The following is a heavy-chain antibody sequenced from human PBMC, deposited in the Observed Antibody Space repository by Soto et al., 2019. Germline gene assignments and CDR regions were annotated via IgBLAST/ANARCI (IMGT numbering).Heavy chain of an antibody. D-gene: IGHD1-26*01. CDR3: ARSGSVPYSYYGLDV. J-gene: IGHJ6*02. CDR2: ISTYNGDA. V-gene: IGHV1-18*01. Sequence: QVQLVQSGAEVRKPGASVKVSCKTSGYTFSRSGISWVRQAPGQGLEWMGWISTYNGDANYAQKLQGRVTMTTDTSTSTAFMELGSLTSDDTAVYYCARSGSVPYSYYGLDVWGQGTTVTVSS. CDR1: GYTFSRSG.